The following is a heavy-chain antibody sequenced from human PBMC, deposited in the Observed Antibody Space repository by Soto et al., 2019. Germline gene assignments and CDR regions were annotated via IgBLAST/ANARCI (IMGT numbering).Heavy chain of an antibody. CDR1: GFTFNNAW. CDR3: TATGELRVFPYYFDY. V-gene: IGHV3-15*07. D-gene: IGHD3-16*01. CDR2: LNSKTDGGTI. J-gene: IGHJ4*02. Sequence: EVQLVESGGDLVKPGGSLRLSCAASGFTFNNAWMNWVRQAPGKGLEWVGRLNSKTDGGTIDDATPVKGRCSISGDDSNNALFLKRNNLKVEDTAVYYCTATGELRVFPYYFDYWGQGTLVTVSS.